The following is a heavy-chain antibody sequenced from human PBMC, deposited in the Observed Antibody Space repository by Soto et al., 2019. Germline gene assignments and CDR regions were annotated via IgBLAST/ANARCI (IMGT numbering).Heavy chain of an antibody. CDR2: LNPQSGGT. V-gene: IGHV1-2*02. J-gene: IGHJ4*02. CDR1: GYTFTNYY. CDR3: ARQLAYCGGDCYSEPIDY. Sequence: QGQLVQSGAEVKKPGASVKVSCETFGYTFTNYYIHWVRQAPGQGLEWMGWLNPQSGGTKYAQQFQGRVTMTRDTSINTAYVQLSRLRSDDTAVYYCARQLAYCGGDCYSEPIDYWGQGTLVIVSS. D-gene: IGHD2-21*01.